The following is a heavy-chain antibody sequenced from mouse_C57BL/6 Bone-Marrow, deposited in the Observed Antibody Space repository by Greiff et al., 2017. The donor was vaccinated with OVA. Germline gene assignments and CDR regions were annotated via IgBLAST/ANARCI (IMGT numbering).Heavy chain of an antibody. CDR3: ARGDGNHWYFDV. CDR1: GYSITSGYY. V-gene: IGHV3-6*01. J-gene: IGHJ1*03. D-gene: IGHD1-1*01. Sequence: EESGPGLVKPSQSLSLTCSVTGYSITSGYYWNWIRQFPGNKLEWMGYISYDGSNNYNPSLKNRISITRDTSKNQFFLKLNSVTTEDTATYYCARGDGNHWYFDVWGTGTTVTVSS. CDR2: ISYDGSN.